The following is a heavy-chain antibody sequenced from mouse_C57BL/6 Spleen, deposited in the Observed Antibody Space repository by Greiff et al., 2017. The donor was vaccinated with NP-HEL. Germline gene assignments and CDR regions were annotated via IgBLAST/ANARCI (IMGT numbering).Heavy chain of an antibody. CDR2: IYPGSGST. V-gene: IGHV1-55*01. CDR1: GYTFTSYW. Sequence: QVQLQQPGAELVKPGASVKMSCKASGYTFTSYWITWVKQRPGQGLEWIGDIYPGSGSTNYNEKFKSKATLTVDTSSSTAYMQLSSLTSEDSAVYYCASCITTVVEGYWYFDVWGTGTTVTVSS. CDR3: ASCITTVVEGYWYFDV. J-gene: IGHJ1*03. D-gene: IGHD1-1*01.